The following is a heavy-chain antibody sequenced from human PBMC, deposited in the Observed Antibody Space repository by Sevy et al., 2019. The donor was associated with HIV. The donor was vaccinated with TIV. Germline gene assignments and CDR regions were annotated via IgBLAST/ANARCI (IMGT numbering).Heavy chain of an antibody. CDR3: VRVRAGYCSSTSCYDYYYYGMDV. Sequence: GGSLRLSCAASGFTFSSYSMNWVRQAPGKGLEWVSSISSSSYIYYADSVKGRFTISRDNAKNSLYLQMNSLRAEDTAVYYCVRVRAGYCSSTSCYDYYYYGMDVWGQGTTVTVSS. CDR2: ISSSSYI. V-gene: IGHV3-21*01. J-gene: IGHJ6*01. D-gene: IGHD2-2*01. CDR1: GFTFSSYS.